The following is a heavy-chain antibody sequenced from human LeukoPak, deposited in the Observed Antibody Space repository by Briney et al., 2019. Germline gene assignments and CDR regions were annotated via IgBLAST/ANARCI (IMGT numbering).Heavy chain of an antibody. V-gene: IGHV1-2*02. CDR2: INPNSGGT. CDR3: ARLSSRGQSCDSTSCLPLDY. Sequence: ASVKVSCKASGYTFTSYYIHWVRQAPGQGLEWMGWINPNSGGTNYAQKFQGRVTMTRVTSISTAYMDLSRLTSDDTAVYYCARLSSRGQSCDSTSCLPLDYWGQGTLVTVSS. CDR1: GYTFTSYY. D-gene: IGHD2-2*01. J-gene: IGHJ4*02.